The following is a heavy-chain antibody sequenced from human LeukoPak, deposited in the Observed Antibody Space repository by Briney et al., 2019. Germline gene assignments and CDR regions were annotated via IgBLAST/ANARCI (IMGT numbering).Heavy chain of an antibody. CDR1: GGSISSYY. CDR2: IYYSGST. V-gene: IGHV4-59*12. CDR3: ARDVLAATGSFDY. J-gene: IGHJ4*02. Sequence: SETLSLTCTVSGGSISSYYWSWIRQPPGKGLEWIGYIYYSGSTNYSPSLKSRVTMSVDTSKNQFSLKLSSVTAADTAVYYCARDVLAATGSFDYWGQGTQVTVSS. D-gene: IGHD6-13*01.